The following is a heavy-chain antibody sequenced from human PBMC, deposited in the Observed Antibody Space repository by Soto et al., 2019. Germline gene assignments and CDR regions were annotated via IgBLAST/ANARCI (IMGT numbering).Heavy chain of an antibody. CDR3: AVEMATIGNWFDP. CDR2: IYYSGST. D-gene: IGHD5-12*01. Sequence: PSETLSLTCTVSGGSISSGDYYWSWIRQPPGKGLEWIGYIYYSGSTYYNPSLKSRVTISVDTSKNQFSLKLSSVTAADTAVYYCAVEMATIGNWFDPWGQGTLVTVSS. V-gene: IGHV4-30-4*01. J-gene: IGHJ5*02. CDR1: GGSISSGDYY.